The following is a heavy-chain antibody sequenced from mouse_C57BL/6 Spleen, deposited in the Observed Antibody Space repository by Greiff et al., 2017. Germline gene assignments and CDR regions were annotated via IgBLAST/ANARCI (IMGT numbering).Heavy chain of an antibody. Sequence: EVQLQQSGPELVKPGASVKISCKASGYTFTDYYMNWVKQSHGKSLEWIGDINPNNGGTSYNQKFKGKATLTVDKSSSPAYMELRSLTSEDSAVYYCARSLSPIAMDYWGQGTSVTVSS. V-gene: IGHV1-26*01. CDR2: INPNNGGT. CDR1: GYTFTDYY. J-gene: IGHJ4*01. D-gene: IGHD2-12*01. CDR3: ARSLSPIAMDY.